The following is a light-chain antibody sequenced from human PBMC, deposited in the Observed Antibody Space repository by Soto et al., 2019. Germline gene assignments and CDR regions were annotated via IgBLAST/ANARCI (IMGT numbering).Light chain of an antibody. CDR3: SSYTGGNPSYV. J-gene: IGLJ1*01. Sequence: ALTQPPSASGSPGQSVTISCTGTSSDVGGYDYVSWYQQHPGKAPKLMIYEVTIRPSGVSDRFSGSKSGNTASLTVSGLQAEDEADYYCSSYTGGNPSYVFGTGTKGTV. V-gene: IGLV2-8*01. CDR1: SSDVGGYDY. CDR2: EVT.